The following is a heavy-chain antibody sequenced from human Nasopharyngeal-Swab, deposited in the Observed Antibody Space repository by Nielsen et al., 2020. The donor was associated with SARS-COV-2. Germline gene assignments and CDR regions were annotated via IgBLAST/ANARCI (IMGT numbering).Heavy chain of an antibody. CDR3: ARADILTGYYDYYYGMDV. CDR2: LKQDGSEE. D-gene: IGHD3-9*01. V-gene: IGHV3-7*01. CDR1: GFTFSRFW. J-gene: IGHJ6*02. Sequence: GESLKISCAASGFTFSRFWMTWVRQAPGKGLEWVAYLKQDGSEEYYVDSVKGRFTISRDNAKNSLYLQMSSLRAEDTAVYYCARADILTGYYDYYYGMDVWGQGTTVTVSS.